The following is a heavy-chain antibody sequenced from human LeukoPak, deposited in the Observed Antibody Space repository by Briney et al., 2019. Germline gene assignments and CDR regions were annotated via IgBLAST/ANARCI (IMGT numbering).Heavy chain of an antibody. V-gene: IGHV3-20*04. J-gene: IGHJ4*02. CDR3: TRDLFPTSSSLDF. CDR2: INWNGGST. D-gene: IGHD2-2*01. Sequence: GGPLRLSCAASGFRFDEYGMSWVRQAPGKGLEWVSGINWNGGSTNYADSVKGRFTISRDNAKNSLNLQMNSLRVEDTAFYYCTRDLFPTSSSLDFWGQGTLVTVSS. CDR1: GFRFDEYG.